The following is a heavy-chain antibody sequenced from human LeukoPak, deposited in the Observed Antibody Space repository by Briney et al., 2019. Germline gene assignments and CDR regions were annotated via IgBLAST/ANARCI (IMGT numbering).Heavy chain of an antibody. CDR1: GFTFSSYA. D-gene: IGHD6-13*01. CDR3: AKDSNSSNWYNWFDP. V-gene: IGHV3-23*01. J-gene: IGHJ5*02. Sequence: GGSLRHSCAASGFTFSSYAMSWVRQAPGKGLEWVSGITGSGGSTYYAVSVKGRFTISRDNSKNTLHLQMNSLRAEDKAVYYCAKDSNSSNWYNWFDPWGQGTLVTVSS. CDR2: ITGSGGST.